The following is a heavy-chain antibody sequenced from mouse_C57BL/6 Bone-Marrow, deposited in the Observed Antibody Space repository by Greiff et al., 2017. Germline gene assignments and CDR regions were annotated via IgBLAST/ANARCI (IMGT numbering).Heavy chain of an antibody. CDR1: GFTFSSYG. CDR2: ISSGGSYT. CDR3: ASDGLWYFDV. D-gene: IGHD2-3*01. Sequence: DVMLVESGADLVKPGGSLKLSCAASGFTFSSYGMSWVRQTPDKRLEWVATISSGGSYTYYPDRVKGRFTISRDKAKNTLYLQMSSLKSEDTAMDYCASDGLWYFDVWGTGTTVTVSA. V-gene: IGHV5-6*02. J-gene: IGHJ1*03.